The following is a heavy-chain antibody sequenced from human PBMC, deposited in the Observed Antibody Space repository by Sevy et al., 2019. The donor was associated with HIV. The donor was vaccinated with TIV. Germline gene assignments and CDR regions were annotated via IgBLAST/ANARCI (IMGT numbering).Heavy chain of an antibody. Sequence: SETLSLTCSVSGGTIVSSGHYWGWIRQTPGKGLEWIGSMYYNGHTYYNPSLKSRLTISIDTSKNQFSLNLGSVTAADTGLYFCAREAGGYDYDYGLDVWGQGTTVTVSS. CDR1: GGTIVSSGHY. J-gene: IGHJ6*02. D-gene: IGHD5-12*01. CDR3: AREAGGYDYDYGLDV. V-gene: IGHV4-39*02. CDR2: MYYNGHT.